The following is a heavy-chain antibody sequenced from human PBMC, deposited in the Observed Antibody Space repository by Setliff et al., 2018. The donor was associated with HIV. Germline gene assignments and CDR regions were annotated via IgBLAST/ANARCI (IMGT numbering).Heavy chain of an antibody. D-gene: IGHD3-3*01. CDR2: INPSGGST. CDR3: ARLPFITIFGVLNGDDGFDI. CDR1: GYTFTSYY. J-gene: IGHJ3*02. Sequence: ASVKVSCKASGYTFTSYYIHWVRQAPGQGLEWMGRINPSGGSTSYAQKFQGRVTMTRDSSTSTVYMELSRLRSDDSAVYYCARLPFITIFGVLNGDDGFDIWGQGTMVTVSS. V-gene: IGHV1-46*01.